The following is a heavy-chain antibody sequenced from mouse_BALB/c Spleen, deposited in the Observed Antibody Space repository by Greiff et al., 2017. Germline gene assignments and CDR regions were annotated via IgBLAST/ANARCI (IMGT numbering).Heavy chain of an antibody. CDR1: GFTFSSYA. J-gene: IGHJ4*01. CDR2: ISSGGSYT. CDR3: ARGDYAMDY. Sequence: EVKLMESGGGLVKPGGSLKLSCAASGFTFSSYAMSWVRQSPEKRLEWVAEISSGGSYTYYPDTVTGRFTISRDNAKNTLYLEMSSLRSEDTAMYYCARGDYAMDYWGQGTSVTVSS. V-gene: IGHV5-9-4*01.